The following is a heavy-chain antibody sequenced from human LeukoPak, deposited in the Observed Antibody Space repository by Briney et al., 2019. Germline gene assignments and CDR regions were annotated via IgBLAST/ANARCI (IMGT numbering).Heavy chain of an antibody. Sequence: GGSLRLSCAASGFTFSSYSMNWVRQAPGKGLEWVSVIYSGGRTYFADSVKGRFTISRDNSKNTLYLQMNSLRGEDTAIYYCARELYDSSGYRNWFDPWGQGSLVTVSS. J-gene: IGHJ5*02. D-gene: IGHD3-22*01. CDR3: ARELYDSSGYRNWFDP. V-gene: IGHV3-53*01. CDR2: IYSGGRT. CDR1: GFTFSSYS.